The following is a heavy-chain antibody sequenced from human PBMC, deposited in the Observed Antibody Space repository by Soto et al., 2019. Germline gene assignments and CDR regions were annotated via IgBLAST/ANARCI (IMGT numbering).Heavy chain of an antibody. J-gene: IGHJ4*02. CDR3: VSHRNYIVVSGSFFDY. CDR2: IYYSGST. CDR1: GGSISSGDYY. Sequence: PSETLSLTCTVSGGSISSGDYYWSWIRQPPGKGLEWIGYIYYSGSTYYNPSLKSRVTISVDTSKNQFSLKLTSVTAADTAVYFCVSHRNYIVVSGSFFDYWSQGTLVTVSS. D-gene: IGHD6-19*01. V-gene: IGHV4-30-4*01.